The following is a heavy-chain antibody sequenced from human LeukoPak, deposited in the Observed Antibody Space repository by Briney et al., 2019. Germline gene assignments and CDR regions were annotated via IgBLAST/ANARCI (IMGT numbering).Heavy chain of an antibody. Sequence: ASVKVSCKASGYTFTGYYMHWVRQAPGQGLEWMGWINPNSGGTNYAQKFQGRVTTTRDTSISTAYMELSRLRSDDTAVYYCAREGRLRFLEWLHKDNWFDPWGQGTLVTVSS. J-gene: IGHJ5*02. D-gene: IGHD3-3*01. CDR2: INPNSGGT. V-gene: IGHV1-2*02. CDR1: GYTFTGYY. CDR3: AREGRLRFLEWLHKDNWFDP.